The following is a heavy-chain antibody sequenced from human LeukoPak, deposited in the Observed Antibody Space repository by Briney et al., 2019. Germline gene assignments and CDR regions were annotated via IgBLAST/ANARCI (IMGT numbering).Heavy chain of an antibody. V-gene: IGHV1-69*13. CDR3: ARVGGSGSHTSHYFDY. D-gene: IGHD3-10*01. Sequence: GASVKVSCKASGGTFSSYAISWVRQAPGQGLEWMGGIIPIFTTANHAQKFQGRVTITADESTSTAYMELSSLRSEDTAVYYCARVGGSGSHTSHYFDYWGQGTLGTVSS. CDR2: IIPIFTTA. J-gene: IGHJ4*02. CDR1: GGTFSSYA.